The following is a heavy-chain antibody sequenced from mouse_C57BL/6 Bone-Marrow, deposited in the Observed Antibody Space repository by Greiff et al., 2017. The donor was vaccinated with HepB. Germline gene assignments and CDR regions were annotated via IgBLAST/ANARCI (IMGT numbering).Heavy chain of an antibody. CDR1: GYTFTSYG. Sequence: LVESGAELARPGASVKLSCKASGYTFTSYGISWVKQRTGQGLEWIGEIYPRSGNTYYNEKFKGKATLTADKSSSTAYMELRSLTSEDSAVYFCAREVITTPFDYWGQGTTLTVSS. D-gene: IGHD1-1*01. CDR3: AREVITTPFDY. J-gene: IGHJ2*01. CDR2: IYPRSGNT. V-gene: IGHV1-81*01.